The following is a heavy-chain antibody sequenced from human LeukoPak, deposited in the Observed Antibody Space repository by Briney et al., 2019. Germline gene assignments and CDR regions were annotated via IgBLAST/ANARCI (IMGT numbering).Heavy chain of an antibody. J-gene: IGHJ3*02. Sequence: GGSLRLSCEASGFPFSSYAMTWVRQAPGKGLEWVSSIGSDGKTHYSESVKGRFVISRDNFGGMVFLQLNSLRVEDTALYYCARGGNYDVLTGYYAGIDGFDIWGQGTMVALSS. CDR1: GFPFSSYA. CDR2: IGSDGKT. V-gene: IGHV3-23*01. CDR3: ARGGNYDVLTGYYAGIDGFDI. D-gene: IGHD3-9*01.